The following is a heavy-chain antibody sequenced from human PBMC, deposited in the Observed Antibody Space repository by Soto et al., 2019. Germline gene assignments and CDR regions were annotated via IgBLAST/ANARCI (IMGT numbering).Heavy chain of an antibody. J-gene: IGHJ4*01. D-gene: IGHD6-13*01. CDR3: ATASSNWYLPIAY. CDR1: G. Sequence: GVHWVSKNPGKGLVWVSCINSDGSSTNYADSVKGRFTVSRDNAKNTLYLQMNSLRTEDTAVYHCATASSNWYLPIAYLRHGILVTVSS. CDR2: INSDGSST. V-gene: IGHV3-74*01.